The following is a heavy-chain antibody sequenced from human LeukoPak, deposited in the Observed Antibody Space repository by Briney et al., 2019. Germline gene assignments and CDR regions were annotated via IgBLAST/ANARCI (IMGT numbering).Heavy chain of an antibody. CDR3: ARGSTYSSGWYTGFDY. CDR1: GFTFSSYS. Sequence: PGGSLRFSCAASGFTFSSYSMNWVRQAPGKGLEWVSSISSSSSYIYYADSVKGRFTISRDNAKKSVYLQMNSLRAEDTAVYYCARGSTYSSGWYTGFDYWGQGTLVTVSS. V-gene: IGHV3-21*01. CDR2: ISSSSSYI. J-gene: IGHJ4*02. D-gene: IGHD6-19*01.